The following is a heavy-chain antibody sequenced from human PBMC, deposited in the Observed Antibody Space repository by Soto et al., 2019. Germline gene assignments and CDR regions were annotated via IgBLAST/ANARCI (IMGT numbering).Heavy chain of an antibody. D-gene: IGHD3-16*01. V-gene: IGHV4-59*08. J-gene: IGHJ3*02. CDR2: IYYSGST. Sequence: SETLSLTGTVSGGSISSYYWSCIRQPPGKGLEWIGYIYYSGSTNYNPSLKSRVTISVDTSKNQFSLKLSSVTAADTAVYYCARHMVPYYDYIWGSHLVAFDIWGQGTMVT. CDR3: ARHMVPYYDYIWGSHLVAFDI. CDR1: GGSISSYY.